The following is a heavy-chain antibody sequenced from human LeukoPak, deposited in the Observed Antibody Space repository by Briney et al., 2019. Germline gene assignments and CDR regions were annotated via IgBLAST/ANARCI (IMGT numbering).Heavy chain of an antibody. CDR2: INPNSGGT. CDR1: EYTFTGYY. Sequence: ASVKVSCKASEYTFTGYYMHWVRQAPGQGLEWMGWINPNSGGTNYAQKFQGWVTMTRDTSISTAYMELSRLRSDDTAVYYCARGRRLRYFDWLPADAFDIWGQGTMVTVSS. V-gene: IGHV1-2*04. CDR3: ARGRRLRYFDWLPADAFDI. D-gene: IGHD3-9*01. J-gene: IGHJ3*02.